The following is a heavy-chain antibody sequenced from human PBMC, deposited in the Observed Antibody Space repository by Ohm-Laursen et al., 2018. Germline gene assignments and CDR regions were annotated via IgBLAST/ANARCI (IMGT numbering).Heavy chain of an antibody. J-gene: IGHJ6*02. CDR1: GFTFSDYY. CDR2: ISSSGSTI. CDR3: ARDDFWSGYYYYGMDV. V-gene: IGHV3-11*01. D-gene: IGHD3-3*01. Sequence: GSLRLSCAASGFTFSDYYMSWIRQAPGKGLEWVSYISSSGSTIYYAGSVKGRFTISRDNAKNSLYLQMNSLRAEDTAVYYCARDDFWSGYYYYGMDVWGQGTTVTVSS.